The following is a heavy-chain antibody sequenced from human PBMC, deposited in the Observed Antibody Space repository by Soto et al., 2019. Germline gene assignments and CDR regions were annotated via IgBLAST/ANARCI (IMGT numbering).Heavy chain of an antibody. Sequence: GGSLRLSCAASGFTFSSYAMHWVRQAPGKGLEWVAVISYDGSNKYYADSVKGRFTISRDNSKNTLYLQMNSLRAEDTAVYYCARMIYYDSSVYYSGDHYYYGIDVRAQRTTVTGSS. D-gene: IGHD3-22*01. CDR3: ARMIYYDSSVYYSGDHYYYGIDV. CDR1: GFTFSSYA. V-gene: IGHV3-30-3*01. J-gene: IGHJ6*02. CDR2: ISYDGSNK.